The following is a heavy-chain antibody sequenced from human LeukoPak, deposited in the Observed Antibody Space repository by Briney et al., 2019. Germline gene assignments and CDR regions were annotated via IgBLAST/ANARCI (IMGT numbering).Heavy chain of an antibody. CDR3: ALGDSGYDCFDY. J-gene: IGHJ4*02. CDR2: INPSGGST. V-gene: IGHV1-46*01. D-gene: IGHD5-12*01. CDR1: GYTFTSYY. Sequence: ASVKVSCKASGYTFTSYYMHWVRQAPGQGLEWMGIINPSGGSTSYAQKFQGRVTMTRDTSISTAYMELSRLRSDDTAVYYCALGDSGYDCFDYWGQGTLVTVSS.